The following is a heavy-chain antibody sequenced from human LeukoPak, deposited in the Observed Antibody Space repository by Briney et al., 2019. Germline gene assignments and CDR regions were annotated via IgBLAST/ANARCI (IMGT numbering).Heavy chain of an antibody. CDR1: GFTFSTYW. D-gene: IGHD3-22*01. J-gene: IGHJ4*02. Sequence: GGSLRLSCVASGFTFSTYWMHWGRQGPGKGLGWVSHIHTDGRSTNYADSVKGGFTISRDNAKNTLYLQMNSLSVEDTAVYYCASDLYDSSRYAYWGQGTLVTVSS. CDR3: ASDLYDSSRYAY. CDR2: IHTDGRST. V-gene: IGHV3-74*01.